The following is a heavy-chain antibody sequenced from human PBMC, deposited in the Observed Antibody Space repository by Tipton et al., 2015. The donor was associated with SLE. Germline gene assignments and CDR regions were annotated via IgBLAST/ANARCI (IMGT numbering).Heavy chain of an antibody. CDR1: GFTFSSYE. D-gene: IGHD3-16*01. J-gene: IGHJ3*02. CDR2: ISSGGTTI. Sequence: GSLRLSCAASGFTFSSYEMNWVRQAPGKGLEWVSYISSGGTTIYYADSVKGRFTISRDNAKNSLYLQMNSLRAEDTAVYYCARDPFRGTPDPFDIWGQGTMVTVSS. V-gene: IGHV3-48*03. CDR3: ARDPFRGTPDPFDI.